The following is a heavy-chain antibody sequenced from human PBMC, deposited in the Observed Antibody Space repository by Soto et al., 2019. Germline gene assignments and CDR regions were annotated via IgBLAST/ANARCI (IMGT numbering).Heavy chain of an antibody. J-gene: IGHJ5*02. Sequence: QVQLVESGGGVVQPGRSLRLSCAASGFTFSSYGMHWVRQAPGKGLEWVAVIWYDGSNKYYADSVKGRFTISRDNSKNTLYLQMNSLRAEDTAVYYCARAFDISTSREVDCFDPWGQGTLVTVSS. CDR3: ARAFDISTSREVDCFDP. CDR1: GFTFSSYG. D-gene: IGHD2-2*01. CDR2: IWYDGSNK. V-gene: IGHV3-33*01.